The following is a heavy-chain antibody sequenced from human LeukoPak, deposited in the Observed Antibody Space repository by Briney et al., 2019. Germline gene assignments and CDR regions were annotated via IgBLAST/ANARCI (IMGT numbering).Heavy chain of an antibody. Sequence: GGSLRLSCAASGFTFSSYGMRWVRQAPGKGLEWVAFIRYDGSNKYYADSVKGRFTISRDNSKNTLYLQMNSLRAEDTAVYYCAKELSMYYDFWTTTSPDAFDIWGQGTMVTVSS. CDR1: GFTFSSYG. CDR2: IRYDGSNK. V-gene: IGHV3-30*02. CDR3: AKELSMYYDFWTTTSPDAFDI. D-gene: IGHD3-3*01. J-gene: IGHJ3*02.